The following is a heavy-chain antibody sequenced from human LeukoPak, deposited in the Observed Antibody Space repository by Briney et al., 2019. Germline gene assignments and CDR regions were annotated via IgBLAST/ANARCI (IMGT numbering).Heavy chain of an antibody. V-gene: IGHV3-33*01. CDR3: TRYNTGSVDY. J-gene: IGHJ4*02. D-gene: IGHD2-8*02. Sequence: GRSLRLSCAASGFTFSNYGMHWVRQAPGKGLEWVAVIWYDGSKKYYADSVEGRFTISRDNSKNTLYLQMDTLRAEDTAVYFCTRYNTGSVDYWGQRTLVTVSS. CDR1: GFTFSNYG. CDR2: IWYDGSKK.